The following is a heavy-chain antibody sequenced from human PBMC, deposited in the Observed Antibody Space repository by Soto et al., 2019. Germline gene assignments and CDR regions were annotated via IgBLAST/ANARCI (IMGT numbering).Heavy chain of an antibody. J-gene: IGHJ4*02. CDR3: AKGGISSTGLEF. Sequence: PGGSLRLSCAVSGFTFSAYAMTWVRQAPGKGLEWVSSIDVSRGGSGGATFFADSVMGRFTISRDISRNTLNLQMNSLRAEDTAVYYCAKGGISSTGLEFWGQGTLVTVSS. D-gene: IGHD6-13*01. CDR1: GFTFSAYA. CDR2: IDVSRGGSGGAT. V-gene: IGHV3-23*01.